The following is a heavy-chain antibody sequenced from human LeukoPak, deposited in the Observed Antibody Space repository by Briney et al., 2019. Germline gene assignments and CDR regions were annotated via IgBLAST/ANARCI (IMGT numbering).Heavy chain of an antibody. Sequence: GGSLRLSCAASGFTFGSYGMHWVRQAPGKGLEWVAVISYDGSNKYYADSVKGRFTISRDNSKNTLYLQMNSLRAEDTAVYYCAKDFRSSSGDVWGKGTTVTVSS. CDR1: GFTFGSYG. V-gene: IGHV3-30*18. CDR2: ISYDGSNK. D-gene: IGHD6-6*01. CDR3: AKDFRSSSGDV. J-gene: IGHJ6*04.